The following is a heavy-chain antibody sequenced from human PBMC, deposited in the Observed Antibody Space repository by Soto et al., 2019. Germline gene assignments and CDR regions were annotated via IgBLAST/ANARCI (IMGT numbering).Heavy chain of an antibody. CDR3: AKDAIANDGIWLMDS. V-gene: IGHV3-23*01. D-gene: IGHD3-16*01. Sequence: LRLSCAASGFMFSDYAMTWARQAPGKELEWVSGLLRPGRSTYYADSVKGRFTISGDTSANTVYLQMDSLRAEDTTVYYCAKDAIANDGIWLMDSWGQGTVVTVSS. CDR1: GFMFSDYA. J-gene: IGHJ5*02. CDR2: LLRPGRST.